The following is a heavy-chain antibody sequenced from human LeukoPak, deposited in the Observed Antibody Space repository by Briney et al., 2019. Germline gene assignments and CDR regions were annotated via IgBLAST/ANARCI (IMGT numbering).Heavy chain of an antibody. J-gene: IGHJ4*02. D-gene: IGHD2-8*01. CDR3: ARGGGHCVNGLCYMDY. CDR1: GFTFSNYA. Sequence: GGSLRLSCAASGFTFSNYAIHWVRQAPGKGLEWVTVISYDGTYKYYANSVKGRFTISRDNSKNTLYLQMNSLRADDTAVYYCARGGGHCVNGLCYMDYWGQGTLVTVSS. CDR2: ISYDGTYK. V-gene: IGHV3-30*04.